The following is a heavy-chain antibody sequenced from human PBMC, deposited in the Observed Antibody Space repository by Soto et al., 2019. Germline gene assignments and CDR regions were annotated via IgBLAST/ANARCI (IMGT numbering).Heavy chain of an antibody. CDR3: AKETTTVIPRVWYFDL. D-gene: IGHD4-17*01. J-gene: IGHJ2*01. CDR2: ISYDGSKK. CDR1: GFTFSSYG. Sequence: QVQLVESGGGVVQPGRSLRLSCAASGFTFSSYGMHWVRQAPGKGLEWVAIISYDGSKKYFTDPVKGRFTISRDNSKNTLYLQMDNLRAEDTAVYYWAKETTTVIPRVWYFDLWGRGTLVTVSS. V-gene: IGHV3-30*18.